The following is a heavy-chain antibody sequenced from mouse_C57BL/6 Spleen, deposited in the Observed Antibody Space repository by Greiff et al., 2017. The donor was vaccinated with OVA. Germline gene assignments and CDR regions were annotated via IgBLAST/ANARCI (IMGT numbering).Heavy chain of an antibody. J-gene: IGHJ2*01. CDR2: IDPETGGT. D-gene: IGHD1-1*01. CDR1: GYTFTDYE. V-gene: IGHV1-15*01. Sequence: VQLKQSGAELVRPGASVTLSCKASGYTFTDYEMHWVKQTPVHGLEWIGAIDPETGGTAYNQKFKGKAILTADKTSSTAYMELRSMTSEDSAVNYCTRRRDYYGSSSDYWGQGTTLTVSS. CDR3: TRRRDYYGSSSDY.